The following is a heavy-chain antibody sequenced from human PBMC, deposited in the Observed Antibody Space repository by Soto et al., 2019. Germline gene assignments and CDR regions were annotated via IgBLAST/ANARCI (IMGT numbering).Heavy chain of an antibody. CDR1: GGSISSYY. Sequence: PSETLSLTCTVSGGSISSYYWSWIRQPPGKGLEWIGYIYYSGTTNYNPSLKSRVTISVDTSKNQFSLKLSSVTAADTAVYYCARYSGRYSYNWFDPWGQGTLVTVSS. CDR3: ARYSGRYSYNWFDP. V-gene: IGHV4-59*01. D-gene: IGHD1-26*01. J-gene: IGHJ5*02. CDR2: IYYSGTT.